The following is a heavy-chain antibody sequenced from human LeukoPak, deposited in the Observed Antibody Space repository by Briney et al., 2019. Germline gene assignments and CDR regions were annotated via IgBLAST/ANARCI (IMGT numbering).Heavy chain of an antibody. CDR3: ARSAVILTGYYADY. D-gene: IGHD3-9*01. Sequence: GGSLRLSCAASGFTFTDYTIHWVRQAPGEGLEWVAVISYDGSKKNYADSVKGRFTISRDNSKNTLYLQMDSLRPEDTAVYYCARSAVILTGYYADYWGRGTLVTVSS. CDR1: GFTFTDYT. J-gene: IGHJ4*02. CDR2: ISYDGSKK. V-gene: IGHV3-30*04.